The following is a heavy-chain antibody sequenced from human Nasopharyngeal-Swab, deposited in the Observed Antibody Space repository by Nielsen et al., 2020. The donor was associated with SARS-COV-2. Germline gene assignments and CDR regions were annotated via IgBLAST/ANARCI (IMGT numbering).Heavy chain of an antibody. Sequence: GESLKISCAASGFTLSSYWMSWVRQAPGKGLEWVAVISYDGSNKYYADSVKGRFTISRDNSKNTLYLQMNSLRAEDTAVYYCAKGPQYSSGWYYFDYWGQGTLVTVSS. CDR3: AKGPQYSSGWYYFDY. CDR2: ISYDGSNK. CDR1: GFTLSSYW. D-gene: IGHD6-19*01. V-gene: IGHV3-30*18. J-gene: IGHJ4*02.